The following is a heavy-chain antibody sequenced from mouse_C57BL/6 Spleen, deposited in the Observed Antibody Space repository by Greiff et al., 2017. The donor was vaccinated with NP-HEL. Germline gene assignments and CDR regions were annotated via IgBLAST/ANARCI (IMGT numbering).Heavy chain of an antibody. D-gene: IGHD1-1*01. Sequence: VQLQQPGAELVKPGASVKLSCKASGYTFPSSWMHWVKQRPGQGLEWIGMIHPTSGSTTYNDKFKTKATLTVDKSSSTAYMQLSSLRSEDSAVDYCSSIYDYGSSIAYWGQGTLVTVSA. CDR2: IHPTSGST. V-gene: IGHV1-64*01. CDR3: SSIYDYGSSIAY. CDR1: GYTFPSSW. J-gene: IGHJ3*01.